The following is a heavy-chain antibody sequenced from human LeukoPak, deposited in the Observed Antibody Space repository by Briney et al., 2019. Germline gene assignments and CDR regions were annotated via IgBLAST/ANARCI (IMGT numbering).Heavy chain of an antibody. V-gene: IGHV1-69*06. CDR1: GGTFSSYA. J-gene: IGHJ4*02. D-gene: IGHD2-15*01. Sequence: SVKVSCKASGGTFSSYAISWVRQAPGQGLEWMGGIIPIFGTANYAQKFQGRVTITADKSTSTAYMDLSSLRSEDTAVYYCARDPQRYCSGGSCYSVDYWGQGTLVTVSS. CDR3: ARDPQRYCSGGSCYSVDY. CDR2: IIPIFGTA.